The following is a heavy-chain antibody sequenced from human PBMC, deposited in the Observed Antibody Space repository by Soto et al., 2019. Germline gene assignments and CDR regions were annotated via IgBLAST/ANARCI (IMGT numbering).Heavy chain of an antibody. J-gene: IGHJ4*02. Sequence: SCAASGFPFXSYAMSLVRQAPGKGLEWVSAISGSGGSTYYADSVKGRFTISRDNSKNTLYLQMNSLRAEDTAVYYCAKATYQPPELDYWGQGTLVTVSS. CDR2: ISGSGGST. D-gene: IGHD2-2*01. CDR1: GFPFXSYA. CDR3: AKATYQPPELDY. V-gene: IGHV3-23*01.